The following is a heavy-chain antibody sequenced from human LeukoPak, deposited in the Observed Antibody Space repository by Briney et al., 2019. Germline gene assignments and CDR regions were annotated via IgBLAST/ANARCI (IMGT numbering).Heavy chain of an antibody. CDR3: ATGIGTLWSGYYHDY. J-gene: IGHJ4*02. V-gene: IGHV1-69*04. D-gene: IGHD3-3*01. CDR1: GYTFTSYY. Sequence: SVKVSFKASGYTFTSYYMHWVRQAPGQGLEWMGRIIPVLGVANYAQKFQGRVTISADKSTSTAYMEVSSLRSEDTAVYYCATGIGTLWSGYYHDYWGQGTLVTVSS. CDR2: IIPVLGVA.